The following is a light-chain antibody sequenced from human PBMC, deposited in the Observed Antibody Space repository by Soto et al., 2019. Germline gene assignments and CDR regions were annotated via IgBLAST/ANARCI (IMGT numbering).Light chain of an antibody. CDR3: QQYGSSPVT. CDR2: GAS. Sequence: EIVLTQSPGTLSLSPGERATLSCRASQSVSSSYLAWYQQKHGQAPRLLIYGASSRATGIPDRFSGSGSVTDFTLTISRLEPEDFAVYYCQQYGSSPVTFGQGTKVEIK. J-gene: IGKJ1*01. CDR1: QSVSSSY. V-gene: IGKV3-20*01.